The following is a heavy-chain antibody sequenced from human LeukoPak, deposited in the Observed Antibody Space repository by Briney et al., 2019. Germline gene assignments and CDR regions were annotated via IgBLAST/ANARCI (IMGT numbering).Heavy chain of an antibody. J-gene: IGHJ4*02. D-gene: IGHD3-16*01. Sequence: PSGTLSLTCAVSGGSISSGSYSWSWVRQPPGKGLEWIGYIYHRGSTYYNPSLKSRVTMSLDRSNNQFSLNLSSVTAADTAVYYCARFSPRALGNYFDYWGQGTLVTVSS. V-gene: IGHV4-30-2*01. CDR2: IYHRGST. CDR1: GGSISSGSYS. CDR3: ARFSPRALGNYFDY.